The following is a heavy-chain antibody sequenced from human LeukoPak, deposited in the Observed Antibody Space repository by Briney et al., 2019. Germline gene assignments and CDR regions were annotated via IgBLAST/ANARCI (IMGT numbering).Heavy chain of an antibody. Sequence: ASAKVSCKAAGYIFTDYDLTWVRQAAGQGLEWVGWMNPTSGNTGYGQKFQGRVTMTRVTSITTAYMELRSLRPDDTAVYYCTKASLAFGTKYFDPWGQGTLVTVSS. J-gene: IGHJ5*02. CDR1: GYIFTDYD. V-gene: IGHV1-8*01. D-gene: IGHD3-10*01. CDR3: TKASLAFGTKYFDP. CDR2: MNPTSGNT.